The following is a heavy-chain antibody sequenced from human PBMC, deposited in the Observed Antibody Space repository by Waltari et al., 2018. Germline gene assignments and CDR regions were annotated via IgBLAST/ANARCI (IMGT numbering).Heavy chain of an antibody. CDR3: ARGGLYGQQLLESAFEI. J-gene: IGHJ3*02. D-gene: IGHD6-13*01. Sequence: QVQLVQSGAELKKPGSSVKVSCKASGGSFSTYAITWVRQAPGKGLEWMGGSSPMFGTANYAQKIQDRVTIITDESMTTAYMELSSLTSEDTAVYYCARGGLYGQQLLESAFEIWGQGTKVTVSS. CDR1: GGSFSTYA. V-gene: IGHV1-69*05. CDR2: SSPMFGTA.